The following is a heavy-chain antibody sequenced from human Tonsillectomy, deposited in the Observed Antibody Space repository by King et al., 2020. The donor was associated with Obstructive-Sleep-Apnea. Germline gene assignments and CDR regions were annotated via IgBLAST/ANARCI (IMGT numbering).Heavy chain of an antibody. J-gene: IGHJ6*02. D-gene: IGHD6-19*01. V-gene: IGHV5-51*01. CDR2: IFPADSYT. CDR1: GYSFTSYW. CDR3: ARQQSYYYGMDV. Sequence: VQLVESGTEGKKPGESLTISCKDSGYSFTSYWIGWVRQMPGKGLEWMGIIFPADSYTRYNPSFQGRVTISADKSISTAYLQWSSLKASDTAMYYCARQQSYYYGMDVWGQGTTVTVSS.